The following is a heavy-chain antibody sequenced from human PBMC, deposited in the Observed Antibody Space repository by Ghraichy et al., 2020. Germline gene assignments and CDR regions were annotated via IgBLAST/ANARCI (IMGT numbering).Heavy chain of an antibody. CDR2: IKQDGSEK. CDR1: GFTFSRYW. J-gene: IGHJ2*01. D-gene: IGHD1-14*01. CDR3: ARVKHHGWYFDL. V-gene: IGHV3-7*01. Sequence: GGSLRLSCAASGFTFSRYWMSWVRQAPGKGLEWVANIKQDGSEKYYVDSVKGRFTISRDNAKNSLYLQMNSLRAEDTAVYYCARVKHHGWYFDLWGRGTLVTVSS.